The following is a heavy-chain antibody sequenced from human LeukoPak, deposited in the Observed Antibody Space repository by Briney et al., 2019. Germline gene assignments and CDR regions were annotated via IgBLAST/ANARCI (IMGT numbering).Heavy chain of an antibody. CDR2: ISGSGGST. CDR3: AKDSKDYGDYWAFDY. V-gene: IGHV3-23*01. J-gene: IGHJ4*01. D-gene: IGHD4-17*01. Sequence: PGGSLRLSCAASGFTFSSYAMSWVRQAPGKGLEWVSAISGSGGSTYYADSVKGRFTISRDNSKNTLYLQMNSLRAEDTAVYYCAKDSKDYGDYWAFDYWGQGTLVTVSS. CDR1: GFTFSSYA.